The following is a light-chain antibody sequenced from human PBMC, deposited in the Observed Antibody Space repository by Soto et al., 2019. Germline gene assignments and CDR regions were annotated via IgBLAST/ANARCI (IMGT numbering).Light chain of an antibody. Sequence: GDKVTISCRAGQAINSALAWCQQRPGKAPMVLIYDASILESGVPSRFSGSGSGTDFTLTISSLQPEDFATYYCQQFNSYPLTFGGGTKVEIE. CDR1: QAINSA. V-gene: IGKV1-13*02. J-gene: IGKJ4*01. CDR2: DAS. CDR3: QQFNSYPLT.